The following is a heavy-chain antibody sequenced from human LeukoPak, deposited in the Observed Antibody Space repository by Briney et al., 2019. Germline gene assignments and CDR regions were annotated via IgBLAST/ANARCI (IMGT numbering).Heavy chain of an antibody. CDR3: ARRTYCGGDCSYFDY. CDR1: GYSFTSYW. CDR2: IYPGDSDT. V-gene: IGHV5-51*01. Sequence: GESLQISCKGSGYSFTSYWIGWVRQMPGKGLEWMGIIYPGDSDTRYSPSFQGQVTISADKSISTAYLQWSSLKASDTAMYYCARRTYCGGDCSYFDYWGQGTLVTVSS. J-gene: IGHJ4*02. D-gene: IGHD2-21*02.